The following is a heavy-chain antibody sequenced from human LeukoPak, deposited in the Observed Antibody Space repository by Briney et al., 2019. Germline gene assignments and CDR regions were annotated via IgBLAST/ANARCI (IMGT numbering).Heavy chain of an antibody. D-gene: IGHD5-24*01. CDR1: GYSISSGYY. Sequence: PSETLSLTCAVSGYSISSGYYWAWIPQPPGKGLEWIGSIYHSGSTYYNPSLKSRVTISVDTSKNQFSLKLSSVTAADTAVYYCARGTGYNYDLDYWGQGTLVSVSS. CDR2: IYHSGST. J-gene: IGHJ4*02. CDR3: ARGTGYNYDLDY. V-gene: IGHV4-38-2*01.